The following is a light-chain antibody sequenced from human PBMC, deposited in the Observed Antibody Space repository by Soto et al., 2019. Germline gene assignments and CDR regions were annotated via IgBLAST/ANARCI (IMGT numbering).Light chain of an antibody. Sequence: DIQMTQYPSFLSASVGDRVTITCRASQGISSYLAWYQQKPGKAPKLLIYAASTLQSGVPSRFSGSGSGTEFTLTISSLQPEDFATYYCQQHNSYPYTFRQGTKLEIK. V-gene: IGKV1-9*01. J-gene: IGKJ2*01. CDR1: QGISSY. CDR2: AAS. CDR3: QQHNSYPYT.